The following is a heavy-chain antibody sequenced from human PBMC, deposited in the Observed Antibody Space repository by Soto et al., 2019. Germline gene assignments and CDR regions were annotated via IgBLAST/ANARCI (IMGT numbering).Heavy chain of an antibody. CDR3: ARGKGMEENYYYYGLDI. D-gene: IGHD1-1*01. CDR1: GYTVSTHA. J-gene: IGHJ6*02. Sequence: ASVKVSCKASGYTVSTHAMHCVRQAPGQILEWMGWIHGGTGQTKHSHRFQDRVSITRDTSASTAYMELSSLRSEDTAVYYCARGKGMEENYYYYGLDIWGQGTTVTVSS. CDR2: IHGGTGQT. V-gene: IGHV1-3*01.